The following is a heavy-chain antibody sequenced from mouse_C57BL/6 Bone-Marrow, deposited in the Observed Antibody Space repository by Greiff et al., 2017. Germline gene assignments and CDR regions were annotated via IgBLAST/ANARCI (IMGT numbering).Heavy chain of an antibody. Sequence: QVQLQQPGAELVRPGSSVKLSCKASGYTFPSYWVHWVKQRPIQGLEWIGNIDPSDSETHYNQKFKDKATLTVDKSSSTAYMQLSSLTSEDSAVYYCAREDSSGYSFAYWGQGTLVTVSA. CDR2: IDPSDSET. D-gene: IGHD3-2*02. CDR1: GYTFPSYW. V-gene: IGHV1-52*01. CDR3: AREDSSGYSFAY. J-gene: IGHJ3*01.